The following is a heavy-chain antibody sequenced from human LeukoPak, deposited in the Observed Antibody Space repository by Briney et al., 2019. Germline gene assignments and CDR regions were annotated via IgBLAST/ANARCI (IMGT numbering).Heavy chain of an antibody. D-gene: IGHD3-16*02. V-gene: IGHV7-4-1*02. Sequence: ASVKVSCKASGYTFTSYAMNWVRQAPGQGLEWMGWINTNTGNPTYAQGFTGRFVFSLDTSVSTAYLQISSLKAEDTAVYYCASGVWGSYRSNYYFDYWGQGTLVTVSS. CDR1: GYTFTSYA. J-gene: IGHJ4*02. CDR3: ASGVWGSYRSNYYFDY. CDR2: INTNTGNP.